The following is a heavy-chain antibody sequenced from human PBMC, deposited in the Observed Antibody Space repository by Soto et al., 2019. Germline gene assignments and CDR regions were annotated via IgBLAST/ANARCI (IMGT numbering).Heavy chain of an antibody. V-gene: IGHV4-38-2*01. CDR1: GYSISSGYY. CDR2: IYHSGST. D-gene: IGHD5-18*01. Sequence: PSETLSLTCAVSGYSISSGYYWGWIRQPPGKGLEWIGSIYHSGSTYYNPSLKSRVTISVDTSKNQFSLKLSSVTAADTAVYYCARVGYSYGYWFVPWGQGTLVTVSS. J-gene: IGHJ5*02. CDR3: ARVGYSYGYWFVP.